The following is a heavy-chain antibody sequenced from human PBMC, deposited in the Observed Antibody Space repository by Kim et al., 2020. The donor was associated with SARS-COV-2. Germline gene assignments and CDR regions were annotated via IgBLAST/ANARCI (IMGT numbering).Heavy chain of an antibody. CDR2: IWYDGSNK. CDR1: GFTFSSYG. J-gene: IGHJ3*02. D-gene: IGHD1-1*01. Sequence: GGSLRLSCAASGFTFSSYGMHWVRQAPGKGLEWVAVIWYDGSNKYYADSVKGRFTISRDNSKNTLYLQMNSLRAEDTAVYYCARTLEPLIHLDAFDIWGQGTMVTVSS. CDR3: ARTLEPLIHLDAFDI. V-gene: IGHV3-33*01.